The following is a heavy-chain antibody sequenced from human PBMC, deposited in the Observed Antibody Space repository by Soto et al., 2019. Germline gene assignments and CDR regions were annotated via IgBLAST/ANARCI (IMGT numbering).Heavy chain of an antibody. D-gene: IGHD3-16*01. CDR3: ARDDYKDGGNNWFDP. J-gene: IGHJ5*02. V-gene: IGHV4-39*07. Sequence: SETLSLTCTVSGASIRSSTYQRGWIRQPPGRGLEWIGSAYYSESTYYNPSLKSRVTMSVDTSKNQFSLKLNAVTAADTAVYYCARDDYKDGGNNWFDPWGQGTLVTVSS. CDR1: GASIRSSTYQ. CDR2: AYYSEST.